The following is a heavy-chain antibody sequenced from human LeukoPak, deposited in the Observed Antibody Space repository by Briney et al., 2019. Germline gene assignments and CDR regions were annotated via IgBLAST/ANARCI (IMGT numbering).Heavy chain of an antibody. J-gene: IGHJ3*02. CDR3: ARDRTGYYDSSGYPLDAFDI. V-gene: IGHV4-61*02. CDR1: GGSISSGSYY. Sequence: SQTLSLTCTVSGGSISSGSYYWIWIRQPAGKGLEWIGRIYTSGSTNYNPSLKSRVTISVDTSKNQFSLKLSSVTAADTAVYYCARDRTGYYDSSGYPLDAFDIWGQGTMVTVSS. D-gene: IGHD3-22*01. CDR2: IYTSGST.